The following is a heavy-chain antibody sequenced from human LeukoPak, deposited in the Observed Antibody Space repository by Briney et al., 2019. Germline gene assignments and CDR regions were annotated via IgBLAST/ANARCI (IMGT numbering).Heavy chain of an antibody. Sequence: SETLSLTCSVSGDSISMHYWSWIRQPPGKGLEWIGYIDHTGSTNYNPSLNSRVTISRDMSKNHFSLELSSVTAADTAVYYCARGSVFGRDLLLVWGQGTLVTVSS. J-gene: IGHJ4*02. CDR2: IDHTGST. CDR1: GDSISMHY. D-gene: IGHD2/OR15-2a*01. V-gene: IGHV4-59*11. CDR3: ARGSVFGRDLLLV.